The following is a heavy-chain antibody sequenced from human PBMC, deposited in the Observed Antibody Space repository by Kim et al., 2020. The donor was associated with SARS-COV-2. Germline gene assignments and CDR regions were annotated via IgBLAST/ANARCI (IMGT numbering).Heavy chain of an antibody. CDR2: ISRSGST. J-gene: IGHJ6*01. Sequence: LTAAVSGSSSLYYWTWIRQPPGKGLEWIGEISRSGSTNYNPSLKSRVTLSLDTSKNHFSLKLRSVTAADTALYYCARGYHVGPYYYGMDV. V-gene: IGHV4-34*01. CDR3: ARGYHVGPYYYGMDV. CDR1: GSSSLYY. D-gene: IGHD3-10*01.